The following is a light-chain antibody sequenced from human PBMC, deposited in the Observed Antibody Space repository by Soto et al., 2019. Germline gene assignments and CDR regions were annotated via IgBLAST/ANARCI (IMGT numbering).Light chain of an antibody. CDR2: DAS. V-gene: IGKV3-11*01. J-gene: IGKJ4*01. CDR3: QQRSDWLT. CDR1: QSIDSF. Sequence: IVLTQSPATLSLSPGDRDTLSCRASQSIDSFLAWYQQKPGQSPRLLVFDASNRATGIPARFSGSGSGTDFTLTISGLEPEDFAVYYCQQRSDWLTFGGGTKVEIK.